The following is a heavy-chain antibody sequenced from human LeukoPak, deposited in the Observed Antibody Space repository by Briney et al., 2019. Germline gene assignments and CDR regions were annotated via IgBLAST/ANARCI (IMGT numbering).Heavy chain of an antibody. CDR1: GGSLSGYY. D-gene: IGHD1-1*01. CDR2: INHSGST. J-gene: IGHJ3*02. V-gene: IGHV4-34*01. CDR3: ARGSMEAFDI. Sequence: SETLSLTCAVYGGSLSGYYWSWIRQPPGKGLEWIGEINHSGSTNYNPSLKSRVTISVDTSKNQFSLKLSSVTAADTAVYYCARGSMEAFDIWGQGTMVTVSS.